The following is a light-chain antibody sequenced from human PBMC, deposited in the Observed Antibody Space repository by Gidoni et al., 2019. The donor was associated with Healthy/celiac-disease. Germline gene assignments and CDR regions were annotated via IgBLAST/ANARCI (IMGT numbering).Light chain of an antibody. CDR2: DAS. Sequence: EIVLTQSPATLSLSPGERATLSCRASQSVSSYLAWYQQKHGQAPRLLIYDASNRATGIPARFSGSGSGTDFTLTISSLEPEDFAVYYCQQRSNWPWTFGPGTKVDIK. J-gene: IGKJ3*01. CDR1: QSVSSY. CDR3: QQRSNWPWT. V-gene: IGKV3-11*01.